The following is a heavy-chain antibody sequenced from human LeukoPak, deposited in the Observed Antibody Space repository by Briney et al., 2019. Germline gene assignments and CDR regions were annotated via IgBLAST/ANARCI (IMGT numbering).Heavy chain of an antibody. V-gene: IGHV3-74*01. CDR3: ARDRQLRFLEWLIDY. CDR1: GFTFSSYW. CDR2: INSDGSST. Sequence: GGSLRLSCAASGFTFSSYWMHWVRQAPGKGLVWVSRINSDGSSTSCADSVKGRFTISRDNAKNTLYLQMNSLRAEDTAVYYCARDRQLRFLEWLIDYWGQGTLVTVSS. J-gene: IGHJ4*02. D-gene: IGHD3-3*01.